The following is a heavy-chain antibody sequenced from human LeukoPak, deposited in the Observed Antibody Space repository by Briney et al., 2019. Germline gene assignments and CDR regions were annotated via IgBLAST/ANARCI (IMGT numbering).Heavy chain of an antibody. CDR3: ARDRDYGDNDAFDI. D-gene: IGHD4-17*01. CDR2: ISSSSSYI. V-gene: IGHV3-21*01. CDR1: GFTFSSYT. J-gene: IGHJ3*02. Sequence: GGSLRLSCAASGFTFSSYTMSWVRQAPGKGLEWVSSISSSSSYIYYADSVKGRFTISRDNAKNSLYLQMNSLRAEDTAVYYCARDRDYGDNDAFDIWGQGTMVTVSS.